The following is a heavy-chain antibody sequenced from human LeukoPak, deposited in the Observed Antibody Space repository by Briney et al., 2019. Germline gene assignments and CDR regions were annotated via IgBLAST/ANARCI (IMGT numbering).Heavy chain of an antibody. CDR1: GYTFTGYY. J-gene: IGHJ4*02. CDR2: INPNSGGT. CDR3: ATLQQLVHLANFDY. Sequence: ASVKVSCKASGYTFTGYYMHWVRQAPGQGLEWMGWINPNSGGTNYAQKFQGRVTMTRDTSTSTVYMELSSLRSEDTAVYYCATLQQLVHLANFDYWGRGTLVTVSS. V-gene: IGHV1-2*02. D-gene: IGHD6-13*01.